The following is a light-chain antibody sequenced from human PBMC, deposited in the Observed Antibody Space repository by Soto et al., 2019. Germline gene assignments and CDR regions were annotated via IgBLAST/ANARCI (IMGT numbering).Light chain of an antibody. J-gene: IGLJ3*02. CDR3: TSYTTSATWV. CDR1: SGDIGRYNY. V-gene: IGLV2-14*01. CDR2: EVT. Sequence: QSALTQPASVSGSPGQSITISCTGTSGDIGRYNYVSWYQQYPGKAPKVVIYEVTNRPSGVSNRFSGSKSGMTASLTISGLQAEDEAKYYCTSYTTSATWVFGGGTKSPS.